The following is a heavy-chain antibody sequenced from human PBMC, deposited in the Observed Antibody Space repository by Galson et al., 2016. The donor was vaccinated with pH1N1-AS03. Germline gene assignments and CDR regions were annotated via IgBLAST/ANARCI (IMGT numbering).Heavy chain of an antibody. CDR3: ARHGEPSTLSAWFDP. CDR1: GFTFTNYW. CDR2: IYARDSDV. Sequence: QSGAEVKKPGESLRISCRASGFTFTNYWIGWVRQLPGKGLEWMGIIYARDSDVRYNPSFQGQVTFSVDESIDTAYMQWSSLGASDTAMYFCARHGEPSTLSAWFDPCGQGTLVTVSS. D-gene: IGHD2/OR15-2a*01. J-gene: IGHJ5*02. V-gene: IGHV5-51*01.